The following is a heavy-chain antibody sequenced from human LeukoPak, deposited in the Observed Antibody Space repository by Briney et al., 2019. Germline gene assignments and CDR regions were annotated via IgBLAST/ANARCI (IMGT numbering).Heavy chain of an antibody. CDR3: ARDVTTYSYAWYVLYS. V-gene: IGHV1-18*01. CDR2: ISAYSGDT. Sequence: ASVKVSCKASGYTFTDYGVTWVRQAPGQGFEWMGWISAYSGDTKYAEKFQGRVTMTTDTSTSTAYMELRSLRSDDTAVYYCARDVTTYSYAWYVLYSWGQGTLVTVSS. CDR1: GYTFTDYG. D-gene: IGHD3-16*01. J-gene: IGHJ4*02.